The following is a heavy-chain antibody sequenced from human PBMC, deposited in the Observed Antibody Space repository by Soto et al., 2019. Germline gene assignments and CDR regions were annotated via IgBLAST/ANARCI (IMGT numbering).Heavy chain of an antibody. Sequence: EVQLVESGGGLVKPGGSLRLSCAASGFTFSNAWMSWVRQAPGKGLEWVGRIKSKTDGGTTDYAAPVKGRFTISRDDSKNTLYLQMNSLKTEDTAVYYCTTASVRQLLLYGGRRIDYWGQGTLVTVSS. CDR1: GFTFSNAW. D-gene: IGHD2-2*02. CDR2: IKSKTDGGTT. V-gene: IGHV3-15*01. J-gene: IGHJ4*02. CDR3: TTASVRQLLLYGGRRIDY.